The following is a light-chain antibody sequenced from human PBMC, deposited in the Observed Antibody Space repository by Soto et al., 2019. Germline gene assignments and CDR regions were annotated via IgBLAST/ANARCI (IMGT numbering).Light chain of an antibody. V-gene: IGKV3-20*01. CDR1: QSVSSNY. Sequence: EIVLTQSPGTLSLSPGERSTLSSRASQSVSSNYLAWYQQKPGQAPRLLMYGVSSRASGVPDRFSGSGSGTDFTLSISGLEPEDFAVYYCQQFSSYPLTFGGGTKVDIK. CDR3: QQFSSYPLT. CDR2: GVS. J-gene: IGKJ4*01.